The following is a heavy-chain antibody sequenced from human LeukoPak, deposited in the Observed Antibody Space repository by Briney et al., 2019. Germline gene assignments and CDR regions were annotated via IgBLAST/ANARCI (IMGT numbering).Heavy chain of an antibody. CDR3: ARRGDWFDP. J-gene: IGHJ5*02. V-gene: IGHV4-34*01. Sequence: SETLSLTCAVYGGSFSGYYWSWIRQPPGKGLEWIGEINHSGSTNYNPSLKSRVTMSVDTSKNQFSLKLSSVTAADTAVYYCARRGDWFDPWGQGTLVTVSS. CDR2: INHSGST. D-gene: IGHD3-16*01. CDR1: GGSFSGYY.